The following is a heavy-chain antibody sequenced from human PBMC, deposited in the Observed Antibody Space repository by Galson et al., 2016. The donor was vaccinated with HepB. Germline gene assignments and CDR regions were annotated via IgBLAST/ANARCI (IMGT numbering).Heavy chain of an antibody. CDR3: ARTDSNFFDY. V-gene: IGHV3-21*01. J-gene: IGHJ4*02. CDR2: VSHSSTYV. D-gene: IGHD4-11*01. CDR1: GFTFDNYT. Sequence: SLRLSCAASGFTFDNYTMNWLRQAPGKGQEWVSSVSHSSTYVYYADSVQGRFTISRDNAKNSLYLQMNSLRAEDTAVYYCARTDSNFFDYWGQGTLVTVSS.